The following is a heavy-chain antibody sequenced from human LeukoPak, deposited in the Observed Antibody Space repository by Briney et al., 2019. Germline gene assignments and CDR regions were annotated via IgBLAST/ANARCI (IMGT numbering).Heavy chain of an antibody. Sequence: SETLSLTCAVYGGSFSGYYWGWIRQSPGKGLEWIGSIYSRGSTYYNPSLKSRVIVSSDMSKNQFSLMLNSVTAADTAVYYCARDKGQYGSGTRGFTWFDPWGQGTLVTVSS. CDR2: IYSRGST. CDR1: GGSFSGYY. D-gene: IGHD3-10*01. CDR3: ARDKGQYGSGTRGFTWFDP. V-gene: IGHV4-34*01. J-gene: IGHJ5*02.